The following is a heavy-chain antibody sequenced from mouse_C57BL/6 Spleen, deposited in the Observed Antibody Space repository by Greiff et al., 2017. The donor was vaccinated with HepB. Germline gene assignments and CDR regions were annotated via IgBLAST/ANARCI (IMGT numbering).Heavy chain of an antibody. CDR1: GYTFTDYY. CDR2: INPYNGGT. CDR3: ARRGYDYDGYYAMDY. J-gene: IGHJ4*01. V-gene: IGHV1-19*01. D-gene: IGHD2-4*01. Sequence: VQLQQSGPVLVKPGASVKMSCKASGYTFTDYYMDWVKQSHGKSLEWIGVINPYNGGTSYNQKFKGKATLTVDKSSSTAYMELNSLTSEDSAVYYCARRGYDYDGYYAMDYWGQGTSVTVSS.